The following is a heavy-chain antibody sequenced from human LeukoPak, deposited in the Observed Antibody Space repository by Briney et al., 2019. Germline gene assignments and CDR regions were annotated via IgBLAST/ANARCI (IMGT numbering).Heavy chain of an antibody. V-gene: IGHV3-21*01. D-gene: IGHD3-22*01. CDR1: GFTFSSYS. J-gene: IGHJ4*02. Sequence: GGSLRLSCAASGFTFSSYSMTWVRQAPGKGLEWVSSISSSSSYIYYADSVKGRFTISRDNAKNSLYLQMNSLRAEDTAVYYCARFGGSSGYSRYYCDYWGQGTLVTVSS. CDR2: ISSSSSYI. CDR3: ARFGGSSGYSRYYCDY.